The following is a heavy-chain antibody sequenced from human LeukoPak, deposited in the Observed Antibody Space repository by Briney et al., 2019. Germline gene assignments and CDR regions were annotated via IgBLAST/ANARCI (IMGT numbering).Heavy chain of an antibody. D-gene: IGHD3-22*01. CDR2: ISSSRSYI. CDR3: ARGSMIVSDAFDI. J-gene: IGHJ3*02. CDR1: GFTFSSYS. V-gene: IGHV3-21*01. Sequence: TGGSLRLSCAASGFTFSSYSMNWVRQAPGKGLEWVSFISSSRSYIYYADSVKGRFTISRDNAKNSLYLQMNSLRAEDTAVYYCARGSMIVSDAFDIWGQGTMVAVSS.